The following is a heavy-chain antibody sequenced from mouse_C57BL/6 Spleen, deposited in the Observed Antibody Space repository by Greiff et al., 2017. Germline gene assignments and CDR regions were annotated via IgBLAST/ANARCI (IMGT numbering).Heavy chain of an antibody. Sequence: EVKLVESEGGLVQPGSSMKLSCTASGFTFSDYYMAWVRQVPEKGLEWVANINYDGSSTYYLDSLKSRFIISRDNAKNILYLQMSSLKSEDTATYYCARVGQGFDYWGQGTTLTVSS. CDR2: INYDGSST. J-gene: IGHJ2*01. CDR1: GFTFSDYY. V-gene: IGHV5-16*01. CDR3: ARVGQGFDY. D-gene: IGHD3-3*01.